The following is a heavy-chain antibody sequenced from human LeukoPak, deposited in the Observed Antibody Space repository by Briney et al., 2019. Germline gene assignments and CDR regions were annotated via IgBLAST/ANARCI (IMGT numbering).Heavy chain of an antibody. CDR3: ARGPEMATIDFDY. Sequence: ASVKVSCKASGGTFSSYAISWVRQAPGQGLEWMGRIIPILGIANYAQKFQGRVTITADKSTSTAYMELSSLRSEDTAVYYCARGPEMATIDFDYWGQGTLVTVSS. D-gene: IGHD5-24*01. CDR1: GGTFSSYA. CDR2: IIPILGIA. J-gene: IGHJ4*02. V-gene: IGHV1-69*04.